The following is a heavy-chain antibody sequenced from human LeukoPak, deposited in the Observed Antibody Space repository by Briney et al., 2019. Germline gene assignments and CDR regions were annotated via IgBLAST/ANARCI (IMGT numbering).Heavy chain of an antibody. J-gene: IGHJ4*02. V-gene: IGHV1-69*04. CDR3: ARDRSHYDSSGYPFF. CDR2: IIPILGIA. Sequence: GASVKVSCKASGYTFTGYYMHWVRQAPGQGLEWMGRIIPILGIANYAQKFQGRVTITADKSTSTAYMELSSLRSEDTAVYYCARDRSHYDSSGYPFFWGQGTLVTVSS. D-gene: IGHD3-22*01. CDR1: GYTFTGYY.